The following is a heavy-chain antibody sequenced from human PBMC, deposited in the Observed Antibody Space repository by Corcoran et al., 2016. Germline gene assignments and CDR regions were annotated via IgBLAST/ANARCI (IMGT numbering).Heavy chain of an antibody. CDR3: ARTELGGGNDPATNGLKG. CDR1: GFTFSNYS. D-gene: IGHD1-1*01. J-gene: IGHJ4*02. CDR2: ISSSSSYI. Sequence: EVQLVESGGGLGKPGGSLRLSCAASGFTFSNYSMNWVRQAPGKGLEWVSSISSSSSYIYYADSVKGRFTISRDNAKNELYPQMNSPRAEATAVYYCARTELGGGNDPATNGLKGWGQGTLVTVSS. V-gene: IGHV3-21*01.